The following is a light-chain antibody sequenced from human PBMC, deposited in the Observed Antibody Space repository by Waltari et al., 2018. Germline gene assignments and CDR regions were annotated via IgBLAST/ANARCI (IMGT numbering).Light chain of an antibody. CDR3: QQRANWPPLT. CDR1: QSVSTF. Sequence: EIVLTQSPATLSLSPGERATLSCRASQSVSTFLAWYQQKPRQAPRLLIYHASNRATGIPARFSGSGSGTDFTLTISSLEPEDFAVYYCQQRANWPPLTFGGGTKVEI. J-gene: IGKJ4*01. V-gene: IGKV3-11*01. CDR2: HAS.